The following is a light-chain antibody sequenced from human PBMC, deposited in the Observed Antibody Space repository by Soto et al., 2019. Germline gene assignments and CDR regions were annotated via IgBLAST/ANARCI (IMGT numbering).Light chain of an antibody. CDR3: HQANSLPYT. CDR2: AAS. Sequence: DIQMPQSPSSVSASVGDRVTITCRASQGIGIYLAWYQQKPGTAPKLLIYAASTLQSGVPSRFRGSGSGTDFALTISSLQPEDFATYFCHQANSLPYTFGQGTKVDIK. CDR1: QGIGIY. V-gene: IGKV1-12*01. J-gene: IGKJ2*01.